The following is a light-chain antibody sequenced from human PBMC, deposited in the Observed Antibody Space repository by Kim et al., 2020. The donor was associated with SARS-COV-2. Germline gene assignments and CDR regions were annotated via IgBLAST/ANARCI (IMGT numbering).Light chain of an antibody. CDR3: QQYYHWRT. CDR1: HTVCSY. J-gene: IGKJ1*01. Sequence: SVFPVEWTTLSFSACHTVCSYLALYQQKSGQAPRLLIYATSPRATGIPARFSASVSGTEFILTISSLQSEDFGTYYCQQYYHWRTFGQGTKVYIK. CDR2: ATS. V-gene: IGKV3-15*01.